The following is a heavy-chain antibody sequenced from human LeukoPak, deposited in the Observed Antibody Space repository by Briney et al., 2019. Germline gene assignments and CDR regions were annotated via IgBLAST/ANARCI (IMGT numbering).Heavy chain of an antibody. J-gene: IGHJ3*02. CDR3: ARETRFLEWFHDAFDI. V-gene: IGHV1-8*01. Sequence: ASVKVSCKASGYTFTSYDINWVRQATGQGLEWMGWMNPNSGNTGYAQKFQGRVTMTRNTSISTAYMELSSLRSEDTAVYYCARETRFLEWFHDAFDIWGRGTMVTVSS. D-gene: IGHD3-3*01. CDR2: MNPNSGNT. CDR1: GYTFTSYD.